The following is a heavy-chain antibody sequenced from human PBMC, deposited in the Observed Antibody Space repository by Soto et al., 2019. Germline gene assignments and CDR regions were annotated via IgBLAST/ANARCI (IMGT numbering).Heavy chain of an antibody. CDR3: ARDLVSGRRGYYDSSGYTLDY. CDR2: INPSGGST. Sequence: ASVKVSCKASGYTFTSYYMHWVRQAPGQGLEWMGIINPSGGSTSYAQKFQGRVTMTRDTSTSTVYMELSSLRSEDTAVYYCARDLVSGRRGYYDSSGYTLDYWGQGTLVTVS. V-gene: IGHV1-46*01. CDR1: GYTFTSYY. D-gene: IGHD3-22*01. J-gene: IGHJ4*02.